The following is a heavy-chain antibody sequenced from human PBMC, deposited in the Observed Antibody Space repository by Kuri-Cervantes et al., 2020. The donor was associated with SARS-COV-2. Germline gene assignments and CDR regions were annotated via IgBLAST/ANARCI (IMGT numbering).Heavy chain of an antibody. CDR1: GGSISSSSYY. J-gene: IGHJ4*02. V-gene: IGHV4-39*01. D-gene: IGHD6-19*01. Sequence: SETLSLTCTVSGGSISSSSYYWGWIRQPPGKGLEWIGSIYYSGSTYYNPSLKSRVTISVDTSKNQFSLKLSSVTAADSAVYYCARAPPFRYSSDWRFDYWGQGTLVTVSS. CDR2: IYYSGST. CDR3: ARAPPFRYSSDWRFDY.